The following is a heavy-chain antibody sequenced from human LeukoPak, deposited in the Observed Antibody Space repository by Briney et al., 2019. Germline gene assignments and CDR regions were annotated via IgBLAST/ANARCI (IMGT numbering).Heavy chain of an antibody. CDR2: IKEDGSEK. J-gene: IGHJ4*02. Sequence: PGGSLRLSCAAYGFTFSTYWMTWVRQAPGKGLEWVANIKEDGSEKYYVDSVRGRFTISRDNAKNSLYLHMNSLRAEDAAVYFCAKAPVTSCRGAYCYPFDSWGQGTLVTVSS. D-gene: IGHD2-21*01. CDR3: AKAPVTSCRGAYCYPFDS. CDR1: GFTFSTYW. V-gene: IGHV3-7*03.